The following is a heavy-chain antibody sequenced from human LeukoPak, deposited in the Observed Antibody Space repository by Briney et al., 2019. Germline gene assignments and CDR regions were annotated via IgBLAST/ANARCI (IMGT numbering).Heavy chain of an antibody. CDR1: GGSISSYY. CDR3: ARLYCSGGTCYSGLDY. V-gene: IGHV4-59*08. CDR2: IYYSWIA. J-gene: IGHJ4*02. D-gene: IGHD2-15*01. Sequence: SETLSLTCTVSGGSISSYYWSWIRQPPGKGLEWIGYIYYSWIANYNPSLKSRVTISVDTSKNQFSLKLSSVTAADTALFYCARLYCSGGTCYSGLDYWGQGTPVTVSS.